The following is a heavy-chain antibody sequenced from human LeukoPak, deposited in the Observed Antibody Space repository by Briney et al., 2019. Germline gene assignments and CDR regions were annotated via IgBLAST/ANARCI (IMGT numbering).Heavy chain of an antibody. CDR1: GFTFDDYA. J-gene: IGHJ6*03. CDR3: AKDNFDPTYSYMDV. CDR2: ISWDGGST. V-gene: IGHV3-43D*03. D-gene: IGHD3-9*01. Sequence: GGSLRLSCAASGFTFDDYAMHWVRQAPGKGLEWVPLISWDGGSTYYADSVKGRFTISRDNSKNSLYLQMNSLRAEDTALYYCAKDNFDPTYSYMDVWGKGTTVTVSS.